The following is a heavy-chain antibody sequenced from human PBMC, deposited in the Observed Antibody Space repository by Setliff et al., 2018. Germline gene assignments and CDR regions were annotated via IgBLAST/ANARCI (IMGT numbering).Heavy chain of an antibody. J-gene: IGHJ6*02. V-gene: IGHV3-7*01. CDR3: ARDLLYSNYAKGYYYYGMDV. CDR1: GFTFSSYW. CDR2: IKQDGSEK. D-gene: IGHD4-4*01. Sequence: HPGGSLRLSCAASGFTFSSYWMSWVRQAPGKGLGWVANIKQDGSEKYYVDSVKGRFTISRDNAKNSLYLQMNSLRAEDTAVYYCARDLLYSNYAKGYYYYGMDVWGQGTTVTVSS.